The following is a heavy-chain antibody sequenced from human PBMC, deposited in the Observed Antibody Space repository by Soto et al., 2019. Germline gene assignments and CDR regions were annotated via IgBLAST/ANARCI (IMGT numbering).Heavy chain of an antibody. D-gene: IGHD6-13*01. CDR1: GGSISSSSYY. V-gene: IGHV4-39*01. J-gene: IGHJ6*02. CDR2: IYYSGST. Sequence: QLQLQESGPGLVKPSETLSLTCTVSGGSISSSSYYWGWIRQPPGKGLEWIGSIYYSGSTYYNPSLKSRVTISVDTSKNQFSLKMSSVTAADTAVYYCARHGAYSSSWYAPYYYYGMDVWGQGTTVTVSS. CDR3: ARHGAYSSSWYAPYYYYGMDV.